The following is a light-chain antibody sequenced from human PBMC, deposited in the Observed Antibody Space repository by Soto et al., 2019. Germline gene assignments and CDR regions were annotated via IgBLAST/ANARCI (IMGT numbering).Light chain of an antibody. CDR1: NSDVCVYNS. V-gene: IGLV2-11*01. Sequence: QSALTQPRSVSGSPGQSVTISCSGTNSDVCVYNSVAWYQQKPGEAPKLLLYSVTKRPSGVPDRFFGSKSGNMASLISSGLQAEDEADYYCCSYAGSSTNYVFGTGTTVTVL. J-gene: IGLJ1*01. CDR2: SVT. CDR3: CSYAGSSTNYV.